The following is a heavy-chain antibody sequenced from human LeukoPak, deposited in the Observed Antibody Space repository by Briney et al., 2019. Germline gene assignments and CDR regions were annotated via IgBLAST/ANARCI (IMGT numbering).Heavy chain of an antibody. Sequence: RGSLRHSCAPSVFTSSSYAMSGVRQAPGKGLEWVSAISGSGGSTYYADSVKGRFTISRDNSKNTLYLQMNSLRAEDTAVYYCARVAGLLFDYWGQGTLVTVSS. J-gene: IGHJ4*02. D-gene: IGHD6-19*01. CDR3: ARVAGLLFDY. CDR1: VFTSSSYA. CDR2: ISGSGGST. V-gene: IGHV3-23*01.